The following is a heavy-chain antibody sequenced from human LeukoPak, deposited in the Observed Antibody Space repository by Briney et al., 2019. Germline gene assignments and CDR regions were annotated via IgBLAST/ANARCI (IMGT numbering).Heavy chain of an antibody. CDR3: ARDRRFDP. V-gene: IGHV4-59*01. J-gene: IGHJ5*02. CDR2: IYYSGST. CDR1: GGSISSYY. Sequence: SETLSLTCTVSGGSISSYYWSRIRQPPGKGLEWIGYIYYSGSTNYNPSLKSRVTISVDTSKNQFSLKLSSVTAADTAVYYCARDRRFDPWGQGTLVTVSS.